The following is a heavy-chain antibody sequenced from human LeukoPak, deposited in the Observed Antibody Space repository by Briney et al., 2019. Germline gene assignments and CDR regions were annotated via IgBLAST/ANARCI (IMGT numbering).Heavy chain of an antibody. V-gene: IGHV4-59*12. CDR3: ARGQRYFDWFSY. Sequence: PSETLSLTCTVSGGSISSYYWSWIRQPPGKGLEWIGYIYYSGSTNYNPSLKSRVTMSVDTSKNQFSLKLSSVTAADTAIYYCARGQRYFDWFSYWGQGTRVTVSS. J-gene: IGHJ4*02. CDR2: IYYSGST. CDR1: GGSISSYY. D-gene: IGHD3-9*01.